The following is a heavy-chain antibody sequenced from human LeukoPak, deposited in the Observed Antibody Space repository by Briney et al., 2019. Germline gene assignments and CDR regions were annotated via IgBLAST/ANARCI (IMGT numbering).Heavy chain of an antibody. CDR2: ISSNGGST. V-gene: IGHV3-64*01. D-gene: IGHD3-3*01. Sequence: PGGSLRLSCAASGFTFSSYAMHWVRQAPGKGLEYVSAISSNGGSTYYANSVKGRFTISRDNSKNTLYLQMGSLRAEDMAVYYCARGGFLRFQNPVDAFDIWGQGTMVTVSS. CDR3: ARGGFLRFQNPVDAFDI. CDR1: GFTFSSYA. J-gene: IGHJ3*02.